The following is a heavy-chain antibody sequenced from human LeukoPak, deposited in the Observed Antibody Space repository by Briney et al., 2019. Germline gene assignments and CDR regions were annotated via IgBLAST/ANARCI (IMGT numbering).Heavy chain of an antibody. J-gene: IGHJ5*02. V-gene: IGHV1-18*01. CDR2: ISTSNGDT. D-gene: IGHD1-14*01. CDR1: GYTFTNSE. CDR3: ARDPYHRLGPPLDL. Sequence: ASVKVSCRASGYTFTNSEITWVRQAPGQGLEWMGRISTSNGDTNYAAKLQGRVTMTTDTSTSTVYMELGSLTFDDTAVYFCARDPYHRLGPPLDLWGQGTLVTVSS.